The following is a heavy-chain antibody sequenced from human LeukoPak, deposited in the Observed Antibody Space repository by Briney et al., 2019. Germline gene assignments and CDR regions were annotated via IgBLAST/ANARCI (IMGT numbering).Heavy chain of an antibody. CDR2: ISAYNGNT. D-gene: IGHD2-2*01. CDR1: GYTFTSSD. V-gene: IGHV1-18*01. J-gene: IGHJ4*02. CDR3: ASWGYCSSTSCPLDY. Sequence: ASVKVFCKASGYTFTSSDISWVRQAPGQGLGWMRWISAYNGNTNYAQKLQGRVTMTADTSTTTAYTQLRRLRSDDTAVYYCASWGYCSSTSCPLDYWGQGTLVTVSS.